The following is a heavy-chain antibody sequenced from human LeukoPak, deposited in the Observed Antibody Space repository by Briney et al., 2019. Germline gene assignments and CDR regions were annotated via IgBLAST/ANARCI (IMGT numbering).Heavy chain of an antibody. CDR1: GFTFSSDG. D-gene: IGHD3-10*01. Sequence: GSLRLSCAASGFTFSSDGMSWVRQAPGKGLEWVSAISGSGGSTYYADSVKGRFTISRDNSKNTLYLQMNSLRAEDTAVYYCAKDTMVRGVCDYWGQGTLVTVSS. J-gene: IGHJ4*02. V-gene: IGHV3-23*01. CDR3: AKDTMVRGVCDY. CDR2: ISGSGGST.